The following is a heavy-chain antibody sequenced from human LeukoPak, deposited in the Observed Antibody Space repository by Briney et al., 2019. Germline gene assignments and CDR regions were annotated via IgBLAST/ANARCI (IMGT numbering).Heavy chain of an antibody. CDR2: ISGSGGST. Sequence: GGSLRLSCAASGFTLTNYWMSWVRQAPGKGLEWVSAISGSGGSTYYADSVKGRFTISRDNSKNTLYLQMNSLRAEDTAVYYCAKEMDYYDSSGYYYSPVDYWGQGTLVTVSS. V-gene: IGHV3-23*01. CDR3: AKEMDYYDSSGYYYSPVDY. CDR1: GFTLTNYW. J-gene: IGHJ4*02. D-gene: IGHD3-22*01.